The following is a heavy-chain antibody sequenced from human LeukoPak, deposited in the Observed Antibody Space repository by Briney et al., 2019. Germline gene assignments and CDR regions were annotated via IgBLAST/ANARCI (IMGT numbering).Heavy chain of an antibody. D-gene: IGHD3-3*01. Sequence: ASLKVSSKASGYTFTINGIIWVRQATGQGLEWMGWMNLNSGNTGYAQKFQGRVTITRNTSLSTAYMELSSLRSEDTAVYYCARQGVVFPTDYFYMDVWGKGTTVTVSS. V-gene: IGHV1-8*01. J-gene: IGHJ6*03. CDR1: GYTFTING. CDR3: ARQGVVFPTDYFYMDV. CDR2: MNLNSGNT.